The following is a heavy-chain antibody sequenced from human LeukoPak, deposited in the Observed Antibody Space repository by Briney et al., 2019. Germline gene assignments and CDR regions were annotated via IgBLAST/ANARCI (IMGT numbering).Heavy chain of an antibody. Sequence: GGSLTLSCAASGFTFSGYWMHWVRQAPGKGLVWVSRINSDGSSTSYADSVKGRFTISRDSAKNTLYLQMDSLRAEDTAVYYCVRDGNSYGFMLVFDIWGLGTRVTVSS. CDR2: INSDGSST. D-gene: IGHD5-18*01. CDR3: VRDGNSYGFMLVFDI. J-gene: IGHJ3*02. CDR1: GFTFSGYW. V-gene: IGHV3-74*01.